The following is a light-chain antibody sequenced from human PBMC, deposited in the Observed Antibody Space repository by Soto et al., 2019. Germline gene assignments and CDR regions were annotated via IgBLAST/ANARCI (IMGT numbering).Light chain of an antibody. CDR2: EDS. J-gene: IGLJ1*01. CDR1: ALPKKY. CDR3: YSTDSSGNHEV. Sequence: SYELTQPPSVSVSPGQTARITCSGDALPKKYAYWYQQKSGQAPVLVIYEDSKRPSGIPERFSGSSSGTMATLTISGAQVADEADYYCYSTDSSGNHEVFGNGTKVTVL. V-gene: IGLV3-10*01.